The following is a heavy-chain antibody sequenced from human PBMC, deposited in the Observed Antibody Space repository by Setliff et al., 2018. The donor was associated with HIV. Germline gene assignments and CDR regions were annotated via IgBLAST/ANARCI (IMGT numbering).Heavy chain of an antibody. J-gene: IGHJ4*02. CDR3: AGAPSHYDVFTDSYVPYHLDH. D-gene: IGHD3-16*01. CDR1: GGSISSYY. CDR2: IYTRGST. Sequence: SETLSLTCTVSGGSISSYYWSWIRQPAGKGLEWIGHIYTRGSTNYSPSLRSRVTISFDTSRNQVSLRLNSVTAADAAVYYCAGAPSHYDVFTDSYVPYHLDHWGQGKLVTVSS. V-gene: IGHV4-4*07.